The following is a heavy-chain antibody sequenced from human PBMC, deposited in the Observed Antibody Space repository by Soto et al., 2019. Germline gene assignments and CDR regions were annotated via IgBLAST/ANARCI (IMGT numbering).Heavy chain of an antibody. V-gene: IGHV4-4*02. Sequence: PSETLSLTCVVSGGSISSSNWWSWVRQPPGKGLEWIGEIYHSGSTNYNPSLKSRVTISVDKSKNQFSLKLSSVTAADTAVYYCASLYCGGDCDQGLDPWGQGTLVTVSS. CDR1: GGSISSSNW. CDR2: IYHSGST. CDR3: ASLYCGGDCDQGLDP. J-gene: IGHJ5*02. D-gene: IGHD2-21*02.